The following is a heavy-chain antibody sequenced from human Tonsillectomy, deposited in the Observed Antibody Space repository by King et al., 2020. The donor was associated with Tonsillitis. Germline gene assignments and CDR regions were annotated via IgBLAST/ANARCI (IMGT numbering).Heavy chain of an antibody. CDR3: ARDRGYGFDI. CDR1: GGSISSGSHY. V-gene: IGHV4-61*02. J-gene: IGHJ4*02. CDR2: MYTSGIT. D-gene: IGHD5-12*01. Sequence: QGELQESGPGLVKPSLTLSLTCTVSGGSISSGSHYWSWVRQTAGKGLECIGRMYTSGITSYNPSLKSRVTISLDTSRNEFSLKLTSVTAADTAVYYCARDRGYGFDIWGQGTLVTVSS.